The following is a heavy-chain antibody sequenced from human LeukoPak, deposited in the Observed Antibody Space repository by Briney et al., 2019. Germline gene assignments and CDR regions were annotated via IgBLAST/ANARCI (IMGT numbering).Heavy chain of an antibody. CDR1: GHSFTSYW. Sequence: PGESLKISCKGSGHSFTSYWIGWVRQMPGKGLEWMGIIHPGDSDTRYSPSFQGQVTISADKSISTAYLQWSSLKASDTAMYYCARQGWLYVNCSSTSCYTGVTYYYYYYMDVWGKGTTVTVSS. CDR3: ARQGWLYVNCSSTSCYTGVTYYYYYYMDV. D-gene: IGHD2-2*02. CDR2: IHPGDSDT. V-gene: IGHV5-51*01. J-gene: IGHJ6*03.